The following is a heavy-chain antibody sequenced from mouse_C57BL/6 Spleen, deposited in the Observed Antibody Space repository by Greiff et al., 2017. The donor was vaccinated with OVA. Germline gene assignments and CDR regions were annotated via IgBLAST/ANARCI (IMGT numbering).Heavy chain of an antibody. CDR3: TREDYYGSSYVGYFDY. Sequence: VQLQQSGTVLARPGASVKMSCKTSGYTFTSYWMHWVKQRPGQGLEWIGAIYPGNSDTSYNQKFKGKAKLTAVTSASTAYMELSSLTNEDSAVYYCTREDYYGSSYVGYFDYWGQGTTLTVSS. V-gene: IGHV1-5*01. CDR1: GYTFTSYW. J-gene: IGHJ2*01. CDR2: IYPGNSDT. D-gene: IGHD1-1*01.